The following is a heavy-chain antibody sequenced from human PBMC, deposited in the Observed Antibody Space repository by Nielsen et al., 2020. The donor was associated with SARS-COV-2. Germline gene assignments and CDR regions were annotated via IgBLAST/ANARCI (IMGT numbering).Heavy chain of an antibody. Sequence: SETLSLTWTVAGGSISSVGDYWSWIRHHPVKGLEWIGYIYFSGRTCYNPSLKSRVTISVETSKNHFSLSLRSVTAADTAVYYCARESSGYDHYNYGMDVWGQGTTVTVSS. V-gene: IGHV4-31*02. CDR1: GGSISSVGDY. D-gene: IGHD5-12*01. CDR3: ARESSGYDHYNYGMDV. J-gene: IGHJ6*02. CDR2: IYFSGRT.